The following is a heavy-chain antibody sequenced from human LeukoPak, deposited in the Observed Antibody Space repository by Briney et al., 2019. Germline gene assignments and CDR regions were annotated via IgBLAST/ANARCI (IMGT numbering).Heavy chain of an antibody. CDR1: VFTLRDYY. Sequence: GGPLRLSCGASVFTLRDYYMSWLRQAPGKGVECISYISSSTYTNYANSVKGRFTISRDKAKNSMYLQMNSLRDEDTAVYYCARITGCYVFDYWGQGTLVTISS. D-gene: IGHD2-2*01. J-gene: IGHJ4*02. CDR2: ISSSTYT. CDR3: ARITGCYVFDY. V-gene: IGHV3-11*06.